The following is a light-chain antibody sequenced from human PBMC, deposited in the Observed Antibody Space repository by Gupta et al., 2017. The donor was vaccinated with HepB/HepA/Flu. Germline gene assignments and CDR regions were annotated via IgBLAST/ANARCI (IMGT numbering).Light chain of an antibody. Sequence: EIVMTQSPATLSVSPGERATLSCRASQSVSSNLAWYQQKPGQAPRLLIYGASTRDTGIPARFSGSGYGTEFTLTISSRQSEDFAVYYCQQYNNWPPSNFGQGTKLEIK. V-gene: IGKV3-15*01. CDR2: GAS. CDR1: QSVSSN. J-gene: IGKJ2*02. CDR3: QQYNNWPPSN.